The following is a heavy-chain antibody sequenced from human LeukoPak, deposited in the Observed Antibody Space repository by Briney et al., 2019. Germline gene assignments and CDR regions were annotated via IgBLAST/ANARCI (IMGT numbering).Heavy chain of an antibody. Sequence: PGGSLRLSCAASGYTFSSYAMTWVRQAPGMGLEWVSAMSASGGSTYIADSVKGRFTISRDYSNNTLYLQMNSLRVEDTAVYYCAKGSGGGYSSGSAFDYWGQGTLVTVSS. D-gene: IGHD6-19*01. CDR3: AKGSGGGYSSGSAFDY. CDR2: MSASGGST. V-gene: IGHV3-23*01. J-gene: IGHJ4*02. CDR1: GYTFSSYA.